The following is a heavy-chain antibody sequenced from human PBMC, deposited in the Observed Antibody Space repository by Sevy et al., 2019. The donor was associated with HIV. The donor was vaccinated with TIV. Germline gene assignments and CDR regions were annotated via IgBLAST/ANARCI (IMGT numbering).Heavy chain of an antibody. J-gene: IGHJ6*02. CDR2: IIPIFGTT. CDR1: GGTFSSYD. CDR3: ARGCGVVDHGMDV. Sequence: ASVKVSCKASGGTFSSYDINWVRQAPGQGLEWMGQIIPIFGTTSYAQNFQDRVTITADEFTSTVYMDLSSLRSEDTAVYYCARGCGVVDHGMDVWGQGTTVTVSS. D-gene: IGHD2-21*01. V-gene: IGHV1-69*13.